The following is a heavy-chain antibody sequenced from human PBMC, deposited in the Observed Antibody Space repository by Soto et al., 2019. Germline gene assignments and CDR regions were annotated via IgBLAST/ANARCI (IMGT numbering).Heavy chain of an antibody. Sequence: QVQLVESGGGVVQPGRSLRLSCAASGFTFSSYGMHWVRQAPGKGLEWVALISYDGSDKYYADSVKGRFTISRDNSKNTLYLQMNSLRVEDTAVYYCGAGQYFSDYWGQGTRVTVSS. V-gene: IGHV3-30*03. CDR3: GAGQYFSDY. J-gene: IGHJ4*02. CDR2: ISYDGSDK. CDR1: GFTFSSYG. D-gene: IGHD6-13*01.